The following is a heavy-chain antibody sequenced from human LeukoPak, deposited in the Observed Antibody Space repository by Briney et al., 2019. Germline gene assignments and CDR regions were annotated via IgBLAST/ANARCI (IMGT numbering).Heavy chain of an antibody. D-gene: IGHD4-17*01. Sequence: SGTLSLTCAVSGGSIGASVNSPNWWSWVRQPPGKGLEWIGEIFHSGSTNYNPSLKSRVTMSVDTSKNQFSLKLSSVTAADTAVYYCAGQYGDDYYYYGMDVWGQGTTVTVSS. CDR3: AGQYGDDYYYYGMDV. J-gene: IGHJ6*02. CDR2: IFHSGST. CDR1: GGSIGASVNSPNW. V-gene: IGHV4-4*02.